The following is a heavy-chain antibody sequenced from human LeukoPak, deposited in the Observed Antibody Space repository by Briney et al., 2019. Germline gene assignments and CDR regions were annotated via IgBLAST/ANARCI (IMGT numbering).Heavy chain of an antibody. CDR2: MNPNSGNT. D-gene: IGHD3-22*01. CDR3: ARGTYYYDSSGYYPFDY. CDR1: GYTFTSYD. J-gene: IGHJ4*02. Sequence: GASVRVSCKASGYTFTSYDINWVRQAPGQGLEWMGWMNPNSGNTGYAQKFQGRVTMTRNTSISTAYMELSSLRSEDTAVYYCARGTYYYDSSGYYPFDYWGQGTLVTVSS. V-gene: IGHV1-8*01.